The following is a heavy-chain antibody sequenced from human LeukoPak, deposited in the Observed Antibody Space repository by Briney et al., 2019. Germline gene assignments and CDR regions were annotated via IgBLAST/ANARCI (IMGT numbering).Heavy chain of an antibody. CDR1: GFTFSSYA. Sequence: GGSLRLSCAASGFTFSSYAMSWVRQAPGKGLEWVSAISGSGGSTYYADSVKGRFIISRDNSKNTLYLQMNSLRAEDTAVYYCAKVRLLWFRELLFSPDFDYWGQGTLVTVSS. D-gene: IGHD3-10*01. CDR3: AKVRLLWFRELLFSPDFDY. V-gene: IGHV3-23*01. CDR2: ISGSGGST. J-gene: IGHJ4*02.